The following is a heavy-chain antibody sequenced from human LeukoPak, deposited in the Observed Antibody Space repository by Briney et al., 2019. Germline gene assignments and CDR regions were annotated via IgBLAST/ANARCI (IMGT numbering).Heavy chain of an antibody. CDR3: AKSSSYYDSSGYLYYFDY. J-gene: IGHJ4*02. V-gene: IGHV3-23*01. D-gene: IGHD3-22*01. Sequence: GGSLRLSCAASGFTFSSYAMNWVRQAPGQGLEWVSGISGSGGDTYYTDSVKGRFTISRDNSKNTLYLQMNSLRAEDPAVYYCAKSSSYYDSSGYLYYFDYWGQGTLVTVSS. CDR2: ISGSGGDT. CDR1: GFTFSSYA.